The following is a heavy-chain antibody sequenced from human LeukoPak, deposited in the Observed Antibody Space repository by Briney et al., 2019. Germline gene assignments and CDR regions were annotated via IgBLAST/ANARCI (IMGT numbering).Heavy chain of an antibody. V-gene: IGHV4-59*01. Sequence: SETLSLTCTVSGGSLSSYYWSWIRQPPGKGLEWIGYIYYSGSTNYNPSLKSRVTISVDTSKNQFSLKLSSVTAAVTAVYYCAREAATAAFDYWGQGTLGTVSS. CDR2: IYYSGST. D-gene: IGHD6-25*01. CDR1: GGSLSSYY. CDR3: AREAATAAFDY. J-gene: IGHJ4*02.